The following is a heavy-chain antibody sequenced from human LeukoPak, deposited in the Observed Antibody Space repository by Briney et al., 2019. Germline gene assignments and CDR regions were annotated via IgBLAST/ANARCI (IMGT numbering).Heavy chain of an antibody. CDR2: ISGGTT. D-gene: IGHD6-19*01. V-gene: IGHV3-49*03. Sequence: GGPLRLSCPAFGFTFGDYFMSWFRQPPGKGLEWIGFISGGTTEYAASVKGRFTISRDDSTSIAYLQMNSLTTEDTAVYYCSRGSGWLSVYWGQGTLVTVSS. J-gene: IGHJ4*02. CDR3: SRGSGWLSVY. CDR1: GFTFGDYF.